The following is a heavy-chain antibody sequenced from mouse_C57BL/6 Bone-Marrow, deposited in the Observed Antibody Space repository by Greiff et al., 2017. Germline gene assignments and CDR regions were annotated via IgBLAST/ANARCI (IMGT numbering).Heavy chain of an antibody. CDR3: ARQGYYGSIYY. CDR1: GFTFSDYY. J-gene: IGHJ2*01. V-gene: IGHV5-12*01. CDR2: ISNGGGST. Sequence: EVKLMESGGGLVQPGGSLKLSCAASGFTFSDYYMYWVRQTPEKRLEWVAYISNGGGSTYYPDTVKGRITISRDNAKNTLYLQMSRLKSEDAAMYYSARQGYYGSIYYWGQGTPLTVSS. D-gene: IGHD1-1*01.